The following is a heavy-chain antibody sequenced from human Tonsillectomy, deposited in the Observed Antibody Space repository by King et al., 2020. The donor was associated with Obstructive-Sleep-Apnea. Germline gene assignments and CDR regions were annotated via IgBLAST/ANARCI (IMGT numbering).Heavy chain of an antibody. CDR2: ISGESANV. V-gene: IGHV3-9*01. D-gene: IGHD6-19*01. CDR3: TKDKARSGSGWYYFDI. CDR1: GFRFDDYA. J-gene: IGHJ4*02. Sequence: VQLVESGGGLVQPGRSLRLSCAASGFRFDDYAMHWVRHRPGKGPEWVSGISGESANVNYADSVKGRFTVSRDNAKNSLYLQMNSLRVEDTALYYCTKDKARSGSGWYYFDIWGQGTLVTVSS.